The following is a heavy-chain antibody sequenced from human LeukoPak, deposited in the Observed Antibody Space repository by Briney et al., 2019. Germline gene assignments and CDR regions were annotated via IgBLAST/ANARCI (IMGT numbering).Heavy chain of an antibody. CDR1: GGSITSYY. J-gene: IGHJ4*02. Sequence: SDTLSLTCTVSGGSITSYYWSWIRQPPGKGLEWIGYIYYSGTTNYNPSLKSRVTMSVDTSKNQFSLKLSSVTAADTAVYSCARLNTYVRVFDYWGQGTLVTVSS. CDR3: ARLNTYVRVFDY. D-gene: IGHD2-2*02. V-gene: IGHV4-59*08. CDR2: IYYSGTT.